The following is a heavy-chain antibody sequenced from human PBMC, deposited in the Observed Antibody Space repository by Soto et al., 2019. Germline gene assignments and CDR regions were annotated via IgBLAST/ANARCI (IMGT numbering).Heavy chain of an antibody. CDR2: IYPGDSDT. CDR1: GYSFTSYW. D-gene: IGHD6-13*01. V-gene: IGHV5-51*01. CDR3: ARLSGSSSWYGDYYYGMDV. J-gene: IGHJ6*02. Sequence: PWESLKISCKGSGYSFTSYWIGWVRQMPGKGLEWMGIIYPGDSDTRYSPSFQGQVTISADKSISTAYLQWSSLKASDTAMYYCARLSGSSSWYGDYYYGMDVWGQGTTVTVSS.